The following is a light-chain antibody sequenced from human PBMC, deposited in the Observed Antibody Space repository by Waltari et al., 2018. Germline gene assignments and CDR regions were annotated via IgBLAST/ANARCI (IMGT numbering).Light chain of an antibody. CDR2: DVS. Sequence: SALTQPASMSGSPGQSITISCTGTRSDIGLYDYVSWYQQHPGKAPKLIISDVSQRPSGVTVRFSGSKSGYTASLSISGLQTEDEADYYCSAYTATDTYVFGSGTTVTVL. CDR1: RSDIGLYDY. V-gene: IGLV2-14*03. J-gene: IGLJ1*01. CDR3: SAYTATDTYV.